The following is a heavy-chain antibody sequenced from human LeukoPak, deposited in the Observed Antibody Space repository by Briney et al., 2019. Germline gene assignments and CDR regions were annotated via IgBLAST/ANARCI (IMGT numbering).Heavy chain of an antibody. D-gene: IGHD6-25*01. CDR3: ARDSAEGGFDY. CDR2: IKEDGSEK. CDR1: AFTFSSYW. V-gene: IGHV3-7*01. J-gene: IGHJ4*02. Sequence: GGSLRLSCAASAFTFSSYWMNWVRQAPGKGLEWVASIKEDGSEKYYVDSVKGRFTISRDNAKNSLYVEMNSLKAEDTAVYYCARDSAEGGFDYWGQGTLVPVSS.